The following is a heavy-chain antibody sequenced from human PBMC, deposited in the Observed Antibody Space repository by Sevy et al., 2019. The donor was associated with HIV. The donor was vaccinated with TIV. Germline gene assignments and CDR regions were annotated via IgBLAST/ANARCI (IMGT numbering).Heavy chain of an antibody. J-gene: IGHJ4*02. CDR2: IQYDGRNT. Sequence: GESLKISCTTSGFTFSYSGVHWVRQAPGKGLEWVTFIQYDGRNTHYADSVKGRFTISRDNSKNTLYLQMNSLRGDDTAVYYCAKNTAAVGTGGFDYWGQGALVTVSS. V-gene: IGHV3-30*02. CDR3: AKNTAAVGTGGFDY. CDR1: GFTFSYSG. D-gene: IGHD6-13*01.